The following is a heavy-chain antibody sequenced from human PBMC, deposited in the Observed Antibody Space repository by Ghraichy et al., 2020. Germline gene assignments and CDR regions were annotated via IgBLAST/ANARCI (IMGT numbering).Heavy chain of an antibody. V-gene: IGHV3-23*01. CDR1: GFTFNDYA. J-gene: IGHJ4*02. D-gene: IGHD2-15*01. CDR3: AKAVTSIVVGSDY. Sequence: LNISCAASGFTFNDYAMSWVRQAPGKGLEWVSAISGNGAQTYYAESVNGRFTISRDTSKNTMYLQMNSLRVEDTAVYYCAKAVTSIVVGSDYWGQGTRVTVAS. CDR2: ISGNGAQT.